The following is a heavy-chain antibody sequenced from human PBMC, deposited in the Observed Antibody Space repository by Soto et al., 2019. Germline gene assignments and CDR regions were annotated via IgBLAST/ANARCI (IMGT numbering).Heavy chain of an antibody. V-gene: IGHV1-69*13. Sequence: ASVKVSCKASGGTFSSYAISWVRQAPGQGLEWMGGIIPIFGTANYAQKFQGRVTITADESTSTAYMELSSLRSEDTAVYYCARAGSWYLGYYYGMDVWGQGTTVTVSS. CDR1: GGTFSSYA. D-gene: IGHD6-13*01. CDR3: ARAGSWYLGYYYGMDV. CDR2: IIPIFGTA. J-gene: IGHJ6*02.